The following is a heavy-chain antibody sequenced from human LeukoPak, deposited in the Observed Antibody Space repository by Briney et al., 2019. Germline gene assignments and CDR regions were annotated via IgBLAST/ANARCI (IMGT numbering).Heavy chain of an antibody. CDR3: ARDDYPYGLDV. D-gene: IGHD4/OR15-4a*01. V-gene: IGHV1-8*01. J-gene: IGHJ6*02. CDR2: MNPNTGNT. Sequence: ASVNVSCKASGYTFTRSDINWVRQATGQGLEWMGWMNPNTGNTGYAQRFQGRVTMTRDTSISTAYMELSSLRSEDTAVYYCARDDYPYGLDVWGQGTTVTVSS. CDR1: GYTFTRSD.